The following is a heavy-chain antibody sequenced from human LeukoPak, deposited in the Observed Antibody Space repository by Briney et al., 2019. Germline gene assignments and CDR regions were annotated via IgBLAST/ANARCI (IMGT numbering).Heavy chain of an antibody. D-gene: IGHD3-16*01. J-gene: IGHJ4*02. CDR3: ARRYSYAYGYLDY. CDR1: GYTFTGYY. CDR2: INLDSGGT. Sequence: ASVKVSCKASGYTFTGYYLHWLRQAPGQGPEWMGWINLDSGGTNYGQKFQGRVTLTGDTSISTAYMELSSLRFDDTAVYYCARRYSYAYGYLDYWGQGTLVTVSS. V-gene: IGHV1-2*02.